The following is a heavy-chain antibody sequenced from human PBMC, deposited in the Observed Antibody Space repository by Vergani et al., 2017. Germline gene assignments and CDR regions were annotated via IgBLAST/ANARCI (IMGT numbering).Heavy chain of an antibody. V-gene: IGHV3-33*01. J-gene: IGHJ4*02. Sequence: QVQLVESGGGVVQPGRSLRLSCAASGFTFSSYGMHWVRQAPGKGLEWVAVIWYDGSNKYYADSVKGRFTISRDNSKNTLYLQMNSLRAEDTAVYYCARLLLADTAMVRSDYWGQGTLVTVSS. D-gene: IGHD5-18*01. CDR2: IWYDGSNK. CDR3: ARLLLADTAMVRSDY. CDR1: GFTFSSYG.